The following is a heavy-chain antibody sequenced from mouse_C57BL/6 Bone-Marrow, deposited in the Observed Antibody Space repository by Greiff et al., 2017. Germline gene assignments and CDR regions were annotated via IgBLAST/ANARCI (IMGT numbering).Heavy chain of an antibody. V-gene: IGHV5-9-1*02. CDR1: GFTFSSYA. CDR2: ISSGGDYI. J-gene: IGHJ4*01. Sequence: EVMLVESGEGLVKPGGSLILSCAASGFTFSSYALSWFRQTPEKRLEWVAYISSGGDYIYYADTVKGRFTISRDNARNTLYLQMSSLKSEDTAMYYCTKSRISAMDYWGQGTSVTVSS. D-gene: IGHD6-2*01. CDR3: TKSRISAMDY.